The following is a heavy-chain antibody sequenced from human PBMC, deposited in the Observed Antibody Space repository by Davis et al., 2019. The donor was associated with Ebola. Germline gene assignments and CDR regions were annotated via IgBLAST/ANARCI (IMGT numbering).Heavy chain of an antibody. V-gene: IGHV1-69*13. CDR1: GGTFSSYA. CDR3: ARRLGSGYQEDAFDI. Sequence: AASVKVSCKASGGTFSSYAISWVRQAPGQGLEWMGGIIPIFGTANYAQKFQGRVTITADESTSTAYMELSSLRSDDTAVYYCARRLGSGYQEDAFDIWGQGTMVTVSS. CDR2: IIPIFGTA. D-gene: IGHD3-22*01. J-gene: IGHJ3*02.